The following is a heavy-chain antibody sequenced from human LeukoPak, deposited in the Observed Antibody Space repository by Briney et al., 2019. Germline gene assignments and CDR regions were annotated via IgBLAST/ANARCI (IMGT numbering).Heavy chain of an antibody. Sequence: ASVKVSCEASGYTFTSYAMHWVRQAPGQRLEWMGWINAGNGNTKYSQEFQGRVTITRDTSASTAYMELSSLRSEDMAVYYCASRRGGTGWYYFDCWGQGTLVTVSS. CDR3: ASRRGGTGWYYFDC. D-gene: IGHD6-19*01. CDR1: GYTFTSYA. V-gene: IGHV1-3*03. J-gene: IGHJ4*02. CDR2: INAGNGNT.